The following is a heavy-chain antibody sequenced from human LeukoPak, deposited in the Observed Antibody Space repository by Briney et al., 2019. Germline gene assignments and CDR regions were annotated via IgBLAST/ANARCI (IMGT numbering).Heavy chain of an antibody. CDR2: IWYDGSNK. D-gene: IGHD3-10*01. J-gene: IGHJ4*02. CDR1: GFTFSSYG. Sequence: GSLRLSCAASGFTFSSYGMHWVRQAPGKGLEWVAVIWYDGSNKYYADSVKGRFTISRDNSKNTLYLQMNSLRAEDTAVYYCARARVLLWFGEFDYWGQGTLVTVSS. V-gene: IGHV3-33*01. CDR3: ARARVLLWFGEFDY.